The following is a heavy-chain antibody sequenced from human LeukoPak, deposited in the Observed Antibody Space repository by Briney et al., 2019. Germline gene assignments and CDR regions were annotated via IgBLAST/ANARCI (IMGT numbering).Heavy chain of an antibody. CDR3: AKEGDWNDVTLMDV. CDR2: IRSDGSIK. D-gene: IGHD1-1*01. V-gene: IGHV3-30*02. CDR1: GFIFSFYG. Sequence: GGSLRLSCASSGFIFSFYGMHWARQAPGKGLEWVAFIRSDGSIKYYADSVKGRFAISRDNSKNTLYLQMNSLRAADTAVYYCAKEGDWNDVTLMDVWGKGTTVTISS. J-gene: IGHJ6*03.